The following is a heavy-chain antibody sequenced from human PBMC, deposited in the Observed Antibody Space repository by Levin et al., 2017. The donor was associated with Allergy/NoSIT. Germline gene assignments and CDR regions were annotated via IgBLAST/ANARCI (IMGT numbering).Heavy chain of an antibody. CDR3: AREGSITGTYQRSYWYFDL. CDR2: ISSSSSYI. V-gene: IGHV3-21*01. Sequence: GESLKISCAASGFTFSSYSMNWVRQAPGKGLEWVSSISSSSSYIYYADSVKGRFTISRDNAKNSLYLQMNSLRAEDTAVYYCAREGSITGTYQRSYWYFDLWGRGTLVTVSS. J-gene: IGHJ2*01. CDR1: GFTFSSYS. D-gene: IGHD1-7*01.